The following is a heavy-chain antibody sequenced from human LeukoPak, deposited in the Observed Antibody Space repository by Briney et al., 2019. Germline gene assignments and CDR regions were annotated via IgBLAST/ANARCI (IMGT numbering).Heavy chain of an antibody. CDR1: GFSFTNYA. CDR3: ARRPVAAEYFQH. V-gene: IGHV3-30*03. D-gene: IGHD6-25*01. Sequence: GGSLRLSYTGSGFSFTNYAMHWVRQAPGEGLEWVAVISYDESKIYYADSVKGRFTISRDLSTNTLYLQMNSLTTEDTAMYFCARRPVAAEYFQHWGQGTLVTVSS. CDR2: ISYDESKI. J-gene: IGHJ1*01.